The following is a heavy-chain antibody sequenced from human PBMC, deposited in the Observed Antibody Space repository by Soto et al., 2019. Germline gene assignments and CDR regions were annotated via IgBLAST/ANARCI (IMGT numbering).Heavy chain of an antibody. D-gene: IGHD2-2*01. J-gene: IGHJ5*02. V-gene: IGHV3-9*01. CDR3: AKGRGALSVGSNRFDP. Sequence: EEQLVESGGGLVQPGRSLRLSCAAFGFTFEDYAMHWIRQAPGKGLEWVSGINWNSGSTGYADSVKGRFTISRDNANNSLHLEMNSLKTEDTALYYCAKGRGALSVGSNRFDPWGQGTLITVSS. CDR2: INWNSGST. CDR1: GFTFEDYA.